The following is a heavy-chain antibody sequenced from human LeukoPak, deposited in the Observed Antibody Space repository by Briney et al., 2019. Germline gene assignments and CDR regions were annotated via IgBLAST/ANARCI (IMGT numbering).Heavy chain of an antibody. CDR2: IGGSDSIV. J-gene: IGHJ4*02. D-gene: IGHD6-19*01. CDR1: EFTVNDYY. CDR3: AREKVAGTFDS. Sequence: GGSLRLSCAVSEFTVNDYYMSWIRQAQGKGLEWVSDIGGSDSIVAYADSVKGRFSISRDFAKNPLYLQMNSLRAEDTAVYYCAREKVAGTFDSWGQGALVTVSS. V-gene: IGHV3-11*01.